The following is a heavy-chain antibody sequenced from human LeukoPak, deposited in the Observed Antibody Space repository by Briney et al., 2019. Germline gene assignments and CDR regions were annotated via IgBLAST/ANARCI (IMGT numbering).Heavy chain of an antibody. D-gene: IGHD3-9*01. CDR3: AKGVSDDFDWLPD. CDR2: ISGSGGST. J-gene: IGHJ4*02. CDR1: GFTFSSYA. V-gene: IGHV3-23*01. Sequence: PGGSLRLSRSASGFTFSSYAMSWVRQAPGKGLEWVSAISGSGGSTYYADSVKGRFTISRDNSKNTLYLQMNSLRAEDTAVYYCAKGVSDDFDWLPDWGQGTLVTVSS.